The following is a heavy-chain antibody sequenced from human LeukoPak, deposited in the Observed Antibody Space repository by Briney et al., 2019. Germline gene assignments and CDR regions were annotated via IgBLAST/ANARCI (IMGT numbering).Heavy chain of an antibody. J-gene: IGHJ6*03. V-gene: IGHV3-11*01. D-gene: IGHD5-12*01. CDR2: SSSSGSTI. CDR1: GFTFSDYY. Sequence: GGSLRLSCAASGFTFSDYYMSWIRQAPGKGLEWVSYSSSSGSTIYYADSVKGRFTISRDNAKNSLYLQMNSLRAEDTAVYYCARARSGYDYPYYYYYYMDVWGKGTTVTVSS. CDR3: ARARSGYDYPYYYYYYMDV.